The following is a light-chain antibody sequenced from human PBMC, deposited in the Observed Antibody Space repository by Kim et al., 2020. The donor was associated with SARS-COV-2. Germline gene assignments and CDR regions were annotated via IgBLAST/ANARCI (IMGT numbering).Light chain of an antibody. V-gene: IGLV2-14*03. J-gene: IGLJ3*02. Sequence: GQSITISCTGTDRDICSFAYVSWYQQYPGNAPRLIIHDVTERPSGISNRFSGSRSGNTASLTISGLQAEDEADYHCSSYTLTSTWVFGGGTQLTVL. CDR2: DVT. CDR1: DRDICSFAY. CDR3: SSYTLTSTWV.